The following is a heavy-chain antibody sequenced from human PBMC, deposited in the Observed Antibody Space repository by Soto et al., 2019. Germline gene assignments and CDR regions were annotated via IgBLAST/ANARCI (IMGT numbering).Heavy chain of an antibody. Sequence: EVQLVESGGGVVRPGGSLRLSCAASGFTFDDYGMSWVRQAPGKGLEWVSGINWNGGSTGYADSVKGRFTISRDNAKNSLYLQMNSLRDEDTALYYCARGGSGSYYFRQFDYWGQGTLVTVSS. V-gene: IGHV3-20*04. CDR1: GFTFDDYG. CDR3: ARGGSGSYYFRQFDY. J-gene: IGHJ4*02. CDR2: INWNGGST. D-gene: IGHD3-10*01.